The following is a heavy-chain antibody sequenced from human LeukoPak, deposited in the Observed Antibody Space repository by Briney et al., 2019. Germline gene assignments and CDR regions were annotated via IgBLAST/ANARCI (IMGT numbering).Heavy chain of an antibody. J-gene: IGHJ5*02. CDR3: AKEPRENSGHYVSGWFDP. D-gene: IGHD5-12*01. CDR2: ISGGGSDI. CDR1: GFTFSNYG. Sequence: PGGSLRLSCAASGFTFSNYGLNWVRQSPGKGLEWISYISGGGSDIYYADSVKGRFTISRDNSKNTLYLQMNSLRAEDTAVYYCAKEPRENSGHYVSGWFDPWGQGTLVTVSS. V-gene: IGHV3-48*03.